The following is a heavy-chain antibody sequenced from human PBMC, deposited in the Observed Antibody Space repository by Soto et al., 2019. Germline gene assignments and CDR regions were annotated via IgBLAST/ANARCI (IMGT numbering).Heavy chain of an antibody. V-gene: IGHV5-51*01. CDR1: GYSFTSYW. CDR2: IYPGDSDT. CDR3: ARQGLDGSYYSDYYYGMDV. Sequence: PGESLKISCKGSGYSFTSYWIGWVRQMPGKGLEWMGIIYPGDSDTRYSPSFQGQVTISADKSISTAYLQWSSLKASDTAMYYCARQGLDGSYYSDYYYGMDVWGQGTTVTVSS. J-gene: IGHJ6*02. D-gene: IGHD1-26*01.